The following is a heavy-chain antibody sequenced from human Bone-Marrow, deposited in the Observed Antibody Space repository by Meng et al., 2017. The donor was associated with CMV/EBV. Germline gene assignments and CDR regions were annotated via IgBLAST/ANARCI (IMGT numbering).Heavy chain of an antibody. CDR1: GGSFSVYY. CDR3: ARDGRDCSSTSCYQPVYYYGMDV. D-gene: IGHD2-2*01. J-gene: IGHJ6*02. CDR2: INHSGST. Sequence: SETLSLTCAVYGGSFSVYYWSWIRQPPGKGLEWVGEINHSGSTNYNPSLKSRVTISVDTSKNQFSLKLSSVTAADTAVYYCARDGRDCSSTSCYQPVYYYGMDVWGQGTTVTVSS. V-gene: IGHV4-34*01.